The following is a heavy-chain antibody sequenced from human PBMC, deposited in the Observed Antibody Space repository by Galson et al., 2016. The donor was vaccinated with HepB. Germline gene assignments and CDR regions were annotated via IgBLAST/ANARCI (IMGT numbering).Heavy chain of an antibody. CDR2: ISGSNNYI. CDR3: ARDRLRFLEWSENDY. CDR1: GFTFSSYS. V-gene: IGHV3-21*01. J-gene: IGHJ4*02. Sequence: SLRLSCAASGFTFSSYSMNWVRQAPGKGLEWVSSISGSNNYIYYADSVKGRFTISRDNAQNSLYLQMYSLRAEDTAVYFCARDRLRFLEWSENDYWGQGTLVPVSS. D-gene: IGHD3-3*01.